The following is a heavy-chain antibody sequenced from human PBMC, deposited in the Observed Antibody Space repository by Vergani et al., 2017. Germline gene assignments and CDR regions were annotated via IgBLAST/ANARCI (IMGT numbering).Heavy chain of an antibody. Sequence: QVQLQESGPGLVKPSQTLSLTCTVSGGSISSGSYYWSWIRQPAGKGLDWIGRIYTSGSNNYNPSLKSRVTISVDTSKNQFSLKLSSVTAADTAVYYCARVWFGEGVWFDPWGQGTLVTVSS. CDR3: ARVWFGEGVWFDP. CDR2: IYTSGSN. V-gene: IGHV4-61*02. J-gene: IGHJ5*02. D-gene: IGHD3-10*01. CDR1: GGSISSGSYY.